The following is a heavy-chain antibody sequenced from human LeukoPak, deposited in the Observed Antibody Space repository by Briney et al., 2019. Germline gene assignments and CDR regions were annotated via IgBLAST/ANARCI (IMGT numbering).Heavy chain of an antibody. Sequence: PGRSLRLSCAASGFTFSSYGMHWVRQAPGKGLEWVAVIWYDGSNKYYADSVKGRFTISRDNPKNTLYLQMNSLRAEDTAVYYCAKGAGGCTNGVCYPYYYYYYMDVWGKGTTVTVSS. V-gene: IGHV3-33*06. D-gene: IGHD2-8*01. CDR1: GFTFSSYG. CDR2: IWYDGSNK. J-gene: IGHJ6*03. CDR3: AKGAGGCTNGVCYPYYYYYYMDV.